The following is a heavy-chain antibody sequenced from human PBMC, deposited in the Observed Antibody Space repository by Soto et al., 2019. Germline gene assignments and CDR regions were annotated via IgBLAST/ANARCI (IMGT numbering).Heavy chain of an antibody. CDR2: IYYSGST. D-gene: IGHD6-13*01. CDR3: ARGVGYSSSWHPPLHGGPHIGDFVFDI. J-gene: IGHJ3*02. Sequence: SETLSLTCTVSGGSISSYYWSWIRQPPGKGLEWIGYIYYSGSTNYNPSLKSRVTISVDTCKNQLSLKLSSVTAADTAVYYCARGVGYSSSWHPPLHGGPHIGDFVFDIWGKGTMVTV. V-gene: IGHV4-59*01. CDR1: GGSISSYY.